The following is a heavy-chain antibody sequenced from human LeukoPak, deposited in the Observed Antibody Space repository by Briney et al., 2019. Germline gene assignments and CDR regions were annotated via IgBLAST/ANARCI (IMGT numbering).Heavy chain of an antibody. J-gene: IGHJ4*02. CDR3: AGQEYQLLSPFDY. CDR1: GGSISSYY. D-gene: IGHD2-2*01. Sequence: PSETLSLTCTVSGGSISSYYWSWIRQPPGKGLEWIGYIYYSGSTNYNPSLKSRVTISVDTSKNQFSLKLSSVTAADTAVYYCAGQEYQLLSPFDYWGQGTLVTVSS. V-gene: IGHV4-59*01. CDR2: IYYSGST.